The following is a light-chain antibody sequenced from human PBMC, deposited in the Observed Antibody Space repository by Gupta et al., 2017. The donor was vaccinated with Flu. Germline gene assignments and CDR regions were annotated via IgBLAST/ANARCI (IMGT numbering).Light chain of an antibody. CDR1: SSNIGSNT. Sequence: QSVLTQPPSASGTPGQGVTISLSGSSSNIGSNTVNWYQQLPGTAPKLLIYSNNQRPSGVPDRFSGSKSGTSASLAISGLQSEDEADYYCAAWDDSLNGSYVFGTGTKVTVL. CDR2: SNN. CDR3: AAWDDSLNGSYV. V-gene: IGLV1-44*01. J-gene: IGLJ1*01.